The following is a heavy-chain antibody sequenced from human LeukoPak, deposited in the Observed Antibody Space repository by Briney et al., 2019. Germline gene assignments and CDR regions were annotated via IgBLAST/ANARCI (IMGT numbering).Heavy chain of an antibody. CDR2: ISGSGDNT. J-gene: IGHJ6*03. CDR1: GFTFCGFA. Sequence: GGSLRLSCAASGFTFCGFAMSWVRRTPGKGLEWVSGISGSGDNTLYADSVKGRFTISRDNSKNTLYLEMNSLRAEDTAIYYCAKMKGHPLPKYYMDVWGQGTTVTVS. V-gene: IGHV3-23*01. CDR3: AKMKGHPLPKYYMDV.